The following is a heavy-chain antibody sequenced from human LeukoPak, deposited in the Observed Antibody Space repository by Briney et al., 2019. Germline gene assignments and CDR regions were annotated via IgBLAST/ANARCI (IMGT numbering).Heavy chain of an antibody. D-gene: IGHD3-3*01. CDR2: MNPNSGNT. V-gene: IGHV1-8*01. Sequence: VASVKVSCNASGYTFTSYDINWVRQATGQGLEWMGWMNPNSGNTGYAQKFQGRVTMTRNTSISTAYMELSSLRSEDTAVYYCARVSTYFGVVTDFDYWGQGTLVAVSS. CDR1: GYTFTSYD. CDR3: ARVSTYFGVVTDFDY. J-gene: IGHJ4*02.